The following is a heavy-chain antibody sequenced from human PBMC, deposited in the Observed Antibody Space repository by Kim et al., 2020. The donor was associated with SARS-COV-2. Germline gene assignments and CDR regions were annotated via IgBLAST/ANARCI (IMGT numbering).Heavy chain of an antibody. CDR1: GGTFSSYA. J-gene: IGHJ6*02. Sequence: SVKVSCKASGGTFSSYAISWVRQAPGQGLEWMGRIIPILGIANYAQKFQGRVTITADKSTSTAYMELSSLRSEDTAVYYCAGATTVTTFGTSPIYGMDVWGQGTTVTVSS. V-gene: IGHV1-69*04. D-gene: IGHD4-17*01. CDR3: AGATTVTTFGTSPIYGMDV. CDR2: IIPILGIA.